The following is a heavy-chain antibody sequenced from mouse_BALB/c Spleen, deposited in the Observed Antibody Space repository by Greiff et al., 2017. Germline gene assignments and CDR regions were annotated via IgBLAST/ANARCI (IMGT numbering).Heavy chain of an antibody. D-gene: IGHD1-1*01. CDR3: ARPSYYGSSLDY. CDR2: IWSGGST. CDR1: GFSLTSYG. Sequence: VKVEESGPGLVQPSQSLSITCTVSGFSLTSYGVHWVRQSPGKGLEWLGVIWSGGSTDYNAAFISRLSISKDNSKSQVFFKMNSLQANDTAIYYCARPSYYGSSLDYWGQGTTLTVSS. V-gene: IGHV2-2*02. J-gene: IGHJ2*01.